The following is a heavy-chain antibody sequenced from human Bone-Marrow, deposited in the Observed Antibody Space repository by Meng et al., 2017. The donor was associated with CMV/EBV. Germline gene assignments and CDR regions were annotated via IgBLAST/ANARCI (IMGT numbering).Heavy chain of an antibody. J-gene: IGHJ4*02. D-gene: IGHD3-3*01. V-gene: IGHV3-30*19. CDR2: ISYDGSNK. CDR1: FTFSTFG. Sequence: FTFSTFGMHWVRQAPGKGLEWVATISYDGSNKDYSDSVKGRFTISRDNSKNTLYLQMNSLRTEDTAVYYCARGGGTLFLEWLSRLDYWGQGTLVTVSS. CDR3: ARGGGTLFLEWLSRLDY.